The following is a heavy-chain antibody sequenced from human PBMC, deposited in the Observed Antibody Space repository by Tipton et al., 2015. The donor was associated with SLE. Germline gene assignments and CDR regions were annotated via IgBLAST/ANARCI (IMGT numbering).Heavy chain of an antibody. V-gene: IGHV4-30-4*01. CDR3: ARVPPPGLYSSSSTDYYLDY. CDR2: IYYSGST. CDR1: GDSISSGNYY. Sequence: TLSLTCTASGDSISSGNYYWNWIRQPPGKGLEWIGYIYYSGSTYYNPSLKTRFIMSVDTSKDQFSLKLSSVTAADTAVYYCARVPPPGLYSSSSTDYYLDYWGQGTLVTVSS. D-gene: IGHD6-6*01. J-gene: IGHJ4*02.